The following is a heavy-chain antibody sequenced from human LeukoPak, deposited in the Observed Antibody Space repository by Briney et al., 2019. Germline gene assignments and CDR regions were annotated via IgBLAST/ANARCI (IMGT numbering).Heavy chain of an antibody. CDR3: ARGAGWPPLV. J-gene: IGHJ4*02. V-gene: IGHV4-59*02. CDR1: GGSVSSTNW. CDR2: IYYSGST. Sequence: PSETLSLTCGVSGGSVSSTNWWTWIRQPPGKGLEWIGYIYYSGSTNYNPSLKSRVTISVDTSKSQFSLKLSSVTAADTAVYYCARGAGWPPLVWGQGTLVTVSS. D-gene: IGHD5-24*01.